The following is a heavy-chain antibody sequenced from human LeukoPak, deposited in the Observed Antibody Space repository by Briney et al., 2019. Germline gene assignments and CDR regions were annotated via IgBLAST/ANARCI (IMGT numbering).Heavy chain of an antibody. CDR1: GGSISSGSYY. CDR3: AKGYFDY. V-gene: IGHV4-61*02. CDR2: IYTSGST. Sequence: SETLSLTCTVSGGSISSGSYYWSWIRQPAGKGLEWIGRIYTSGSTNYNPSLKSRVTISVDTSKNQFSLKLSSVTAADTAVYYCAKGYFDYWGQGTLVTVSP. J-gene: IGHJ4*02.